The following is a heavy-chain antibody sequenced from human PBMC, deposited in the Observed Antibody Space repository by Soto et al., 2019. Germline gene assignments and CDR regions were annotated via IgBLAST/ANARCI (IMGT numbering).Heavy chain of an antibody. CDR1: GYRFTSYW. CDR2: IFPSDSDT. V-gene: IGHV5-51*01. CDR3: ARKDKSGYFNWFDP. D-gene: IGHD3-22*01. J-gene: IGHJ5*02. Sequence: GESLKISCRSSGYRFTSYWIAWVRQMPGKGLEWMGIIFPSDSDTRYSPSFQGQVTISADRSTSTVFLQWASLKASDTAVYFCARKDKSGYFNWFDPWGQGTLVTVSS.